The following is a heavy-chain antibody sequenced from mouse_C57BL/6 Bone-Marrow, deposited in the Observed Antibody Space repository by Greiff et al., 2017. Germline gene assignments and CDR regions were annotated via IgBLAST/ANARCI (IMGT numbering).Heavy chain of an antibody. Sequence: QLQQPGAELVKPGASVKLSCKASGSTFTSYWMQWVKQRPGQGLEWIGEIDPSDSYTNYNQKFKGKATLTVDPSPSPASMQLSSLTAEDAAVYYCARSSLLRKDYWGQGTTLTVSS. CDR3: ARSSLLRKDY. J-gene: IGHJ2*01. D-gene: IGHD1-2*01. V-gene: IGHV1-50*01. CDR2: IDPSDSYT. CDR1: GSTFTSYW.